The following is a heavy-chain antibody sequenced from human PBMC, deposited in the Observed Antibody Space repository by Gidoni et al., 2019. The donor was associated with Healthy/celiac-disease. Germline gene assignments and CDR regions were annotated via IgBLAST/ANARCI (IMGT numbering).Heavy chain of an antibody. Sequence: EVQLVESGGGLIQPGGSLRLSCAASGFTVSSNYMSWVRQAPGKGLEWVSVIYSGSSTYYADSVKGRFTISRNNSKNTLYLQMNSLRAEDTAVYYCARLPSEGYGMDVWGQGTTVTVSS. CDR2: IYSGSST. V-gene: IGHV3-53*01. J-gene: IGHJ6*02. CDR3: ARLPSEGYGMDV. CDR1: GFTVSSNY.